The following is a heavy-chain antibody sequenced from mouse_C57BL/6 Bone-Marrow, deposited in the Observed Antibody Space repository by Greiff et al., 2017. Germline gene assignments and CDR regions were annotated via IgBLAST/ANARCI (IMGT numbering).Heavy chain of an antibody. J-gene: IGHJ3*01. V-gene: IGHV1-54*01. Sequence: QVQLQQSGAELVRPGTSVKVSCKASGYAFTNYLIEWVKQRPGQGLEWIGVINPGSGGTNYNEKFKGKATLTADKSSRTAYMQLSSLTSEDSAVYFCARSKNCVAWFAYWCQGTLVTVSA. CDR1: GYAFTNYL. CDR2: INPGSGGT. D-gene: IGHD4-1*01. CDR3: ARSKNCVAWFAY.